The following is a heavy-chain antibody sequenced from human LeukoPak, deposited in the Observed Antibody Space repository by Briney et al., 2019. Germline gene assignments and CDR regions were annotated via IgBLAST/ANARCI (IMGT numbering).Heavy chain of an antibody. J-gene: IGHJ6*02. Sequence: NPSETLSLTCAVYGGSFSGYYWSWIRQPPGKGLEWIGEINHSGSTNYNPSLKSRVTISVDTSKNQFSLKLSSVTAADTAVYYCARGPWGYYYCGMDVWGQGTTVTVSS. V-gene: IGHV4-34*01. CDR1: GGSFSGYY. CDR2: INHSGST. D-gene: IGHD3-16*01. CDR3: ARGPWGYYYCGMDV.